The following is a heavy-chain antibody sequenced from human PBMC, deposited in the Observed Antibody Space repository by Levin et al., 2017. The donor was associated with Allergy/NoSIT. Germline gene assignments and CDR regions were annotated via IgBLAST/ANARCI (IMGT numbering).Heavy chain of an antibody. J-gene: IGHJ4*02. CDR2: ISSSSSYT. V-gene: IGHV3-11*05. D-gene: IGHD6-13*01. CDR1: GFTFSDYY. Sequence: GGSLRLSCAASGFTFSDYYMSWIRQAPGKGLEWVSYISSSSSYTNYADSVKGRFTISRDNAKNSLYLQMNSLRAEDTTVYYCARDRIAAAGTYYFDYWGQGTLVTVSS. CDR3: ARDRIAAAGTYYFDY.